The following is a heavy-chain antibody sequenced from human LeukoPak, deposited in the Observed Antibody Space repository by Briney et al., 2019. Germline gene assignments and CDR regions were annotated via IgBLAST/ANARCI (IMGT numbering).Heavy chain of an antibody. Sequence: GESLKIPCKGSANSFTSYWFVWVRQLPGKGLEWMGGIHPGDSDTRYNPSFQGQVTISADKSISTAYLQWSSLKASDTAMYYCATPRGGNWWPNSFDKWGQGTLVTVSS. CDR3: ATPRGGNWWPNSFDK. CDR1: ANSFTSYW. V-gene: IGHV5-51*01. J-gene: IGHJ4*02. CDR2: IHPGDSDT. D-gene: IGHD2-8*02.